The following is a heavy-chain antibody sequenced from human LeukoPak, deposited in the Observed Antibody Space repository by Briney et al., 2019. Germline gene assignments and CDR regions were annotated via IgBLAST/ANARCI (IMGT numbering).Heavy chain of an antibody. V-gene: IGHV3-7*03. CDR2: IKLDGSEK. J-gene: IGHJ4*02. CDR1: GFTFGKYW. D-gene: IGHD3-3*01. CDR3: ARDQYDTWSRRGNFDS. Sequence: GGSLRLSCVASGFTFGKYWMSWVRQAPGKGLEWVADIKLDGSEKNYVDSVKGRFTISRGNTKNSLYLQMNSLRVEDTAVFYCARDQYDTWSRRGNFDSWGQGTLVIVSS.